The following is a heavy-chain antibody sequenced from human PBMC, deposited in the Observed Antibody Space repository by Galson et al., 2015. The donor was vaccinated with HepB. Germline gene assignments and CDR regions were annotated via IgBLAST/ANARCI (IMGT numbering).Heavy chain of an antibody. CDR2: INPNSGGT. D-gene: IGHD2-2*01. CDR3: ARWWGIVVVSAAKPRGGFDP. Sequence: SVKVSCKASGYTFTGYYMHWVRQAPGQGLEWMGWINPNSGGTNYAQKFQGRVTMTRDTSISTAYMELSRLRSDDTAVYYCARWWGIVVVSAAKPRGGFDPWGQGTLVTVSS. CDR1: GYTFTGYY. J-gene: IGHJ5*02. V-gene: IGHV1-2*02.